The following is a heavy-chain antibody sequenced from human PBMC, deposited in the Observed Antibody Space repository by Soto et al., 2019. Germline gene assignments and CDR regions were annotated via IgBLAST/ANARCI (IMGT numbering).Heavy chain of an antibody. V-gene: IGHV3-21*01. CDR3: ARDGYVATKAFDI. Sequence: GGSLRLSCAASGFTFSSYSMNWVRQAPGRGLAWVSSISSSSSYIYYADSVKGRFTISRDNAKNSLYLQMNSLRAEDTAVYYCARDGYVATKAFDIWGQGTMVTVSS. CDR1: GFTFSSYS. J-gene: IGHJ3*02. D-gene: IGHD5-12*01. CDR2: ISSSSSYI.